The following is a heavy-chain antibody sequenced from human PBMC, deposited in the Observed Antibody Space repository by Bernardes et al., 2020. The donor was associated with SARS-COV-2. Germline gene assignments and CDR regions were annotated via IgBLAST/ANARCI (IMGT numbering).Heavy chain of an antibody. CDR1: GYTFTAYY. Sequence: ASVKVSCRASGYTFTAYYMHWVRQAPGPGLEWLGWINPKTGGTNYAQKFQGWVTLTRDTSMSTAYMEVSRLRSDDTAVYYCARETGDRGERYFDYWGQGTLVTVSS. V-gene: IGHV1-2*04. J-gene: IGHJ4*02. D-gene: IGHD7-27*01. CDR2: INPKTGGT. CDR3: ARETGDRGERYFDY.